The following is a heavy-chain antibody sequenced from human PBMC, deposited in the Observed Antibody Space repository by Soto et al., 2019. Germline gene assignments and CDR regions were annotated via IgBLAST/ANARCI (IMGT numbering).Heavy chain of an antibody. Sequence: AASGFTDSSYGMHWVHQAPGKGLEWVSSISSSSSYIYYADSVKGRFTISRDNAKNSLYLQMNSLRAEDTAVYYCARDVDDSSGYYYSDAFDIWGQGTMVTVSS. D-gene: IGHD3-22*01. CDR1: GFTDSSYG. V-gene: IGHV3-21*01. J-gene: IGHJ3*02. CDR3: ARDVDDSSGYYYSDAFDI. CDR2: ISSSSSYI.